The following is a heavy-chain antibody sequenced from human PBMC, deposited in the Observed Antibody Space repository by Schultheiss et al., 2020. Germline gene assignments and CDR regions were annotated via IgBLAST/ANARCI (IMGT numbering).Heavy chain of an antibody. J-gene: IGHJ5*02. Sequence: SQTLSLTCTVSGGSISSSSYYWGWIRQPPGEGLDWIGSIYYSGSTYYNPSLKSRVTISVDTSKNQFSLKLSSVTAADTAVYYCATTVTYPLIFFDPWGQGTLVTVSS. D-gene: IGHD4-11*01. CDR3: ATTVTYPLIFFDP. V-gene: IGHV4-39*01. CDR1: GGSISSSSYY. CDR2: IYYSGST.